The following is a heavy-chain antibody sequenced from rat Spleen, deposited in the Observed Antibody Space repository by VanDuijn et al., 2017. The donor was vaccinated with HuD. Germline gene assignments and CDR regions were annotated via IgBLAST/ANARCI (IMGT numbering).Heavy chain of an antibody. CDR1: GFSLTSNG. D-gene: IGHD1-2*01. CDR3: ARVPFTKSGISTALDY. Sequence: QVQLKESGPGLVQPSQTLSLTCTVSGFSLTSNGISWVRQPPGKGLEWIATMSSGGFTYYNSVLKSRLSISGDTSKSQVFLKMNSLQTDDTAIYFCARVPFTKSGISTALDYWGQGVMVTVSS. J-gene: IGHJ2*01. V-gene: IGHV2S12*01. CDR2: MSSGGFT.